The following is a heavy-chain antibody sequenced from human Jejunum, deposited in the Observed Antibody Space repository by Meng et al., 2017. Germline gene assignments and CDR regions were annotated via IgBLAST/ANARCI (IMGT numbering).Heavy chain of an antibody. D-gene: IGHD3-3*01. V-gene: IGHV3-11*01. J-gene: IGHJ3*01. CDR2: ISSSSGTI. CDR3: ARDTPPIGVEPDAFDL. CDR1: GFSFTGYY. Sequence: GESLKISCTASGFSFTGYYMGWIRQAPGKGLEWIGYISSSSGTIHYADSVKGRFTISRDNAKNSVFLQMSGLRADDTGVYYCARDTPPIGVEPDAFDLWGQGTKVTVSS.